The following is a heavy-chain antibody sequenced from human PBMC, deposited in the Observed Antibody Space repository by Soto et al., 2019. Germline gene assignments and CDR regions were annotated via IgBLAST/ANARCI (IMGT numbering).Heavy chain of an antibody. D-gene: IGHD3-22*01. CDR1: GFNFSTYG. Sequence: GGSLRLSCAASGFNFSTYGMHWVRQAPGKGLEWAANIWFDGSNKYYADSFQGRFTISRDNSKGTLYLQMSSLRAEDTAMYYCARQGDYFESGGYYRHFDSWGHGTLVTVSS. CDR3: ARQGDYFESGGYYRHFDS. J-gene: IGHJ4*01. CDR2: IWFDGSNK. V-gene: IGHV3-33*01.